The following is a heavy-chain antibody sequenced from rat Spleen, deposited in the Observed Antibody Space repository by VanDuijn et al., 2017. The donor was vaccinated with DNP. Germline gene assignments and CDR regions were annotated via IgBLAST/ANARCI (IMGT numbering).Heavy chain of an antibody. D-gene: IGHD1-2*01. CDR2: IWYDGDT. CDR1: GFSLTTYS. V-gene: IGHV2-15*01. CDR3: TRESTIAAISYWFAY. Sequence: QVQLRESGPGLVQPSETLSLTCTVSGFSLTTYSFSWVRQSSGKGPEWMGRIWYDGDTAYNSALKSRLSISRDTSKSQVFLKMNSLQTEDTAIYFCTRESTIAAISYWFAYWGQGTLVTVSS. J-gene: IGHJ3*01.